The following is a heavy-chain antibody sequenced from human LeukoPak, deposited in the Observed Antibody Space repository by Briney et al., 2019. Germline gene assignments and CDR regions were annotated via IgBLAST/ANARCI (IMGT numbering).Heavy chain of an antibody. V-gene: IGHV3-23*01. D-gene: IGHD2-2*01. CDR2: ISGSGGST. J-gene: IGHJ3*02. Sequence: GGSLRLSCAASGFTFSSYALSWVRQAPGKGLEWVSAISGSGGSTYYADSVKGRFTISRDNSKNTLYVQMNSLRAEDTAVYYCAKDLSWGYIVVVPAAISGAFDIWGQGTMVTVSS. CDR1: GFTFSSYA. CDR3: AKDLSWGYIVVVPAAISGAFDI.